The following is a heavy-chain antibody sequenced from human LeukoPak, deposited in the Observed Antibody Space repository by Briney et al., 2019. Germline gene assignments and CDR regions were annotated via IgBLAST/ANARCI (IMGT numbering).Heavy chain of an antibody. D-gene: IGHD3-10*01. V-gene: IGHV3-48*02. CDR1: GFTFSSYS. J-gene: IGHJ6*02. CDR2: ISSSSSTI. CDR3: ARDTILDYYGSGSYYNGYYYGMDV. Sequence: PGGSLRLSCAASGFTFSSYSMNWVRQAPGKGLEWVSYISSSSSTIYYADSVKGRFTISRDNAKNSLYLQMNSLRDEDTAVYYCARDTILDYYGSGSYYNGYYYGMDVWGQGTTVTVSS.